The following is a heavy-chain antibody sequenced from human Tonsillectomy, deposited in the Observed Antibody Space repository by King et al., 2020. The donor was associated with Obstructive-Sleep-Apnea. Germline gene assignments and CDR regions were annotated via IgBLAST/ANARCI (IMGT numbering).Heavy chain of an antibody. CDR3: ARNGYCTNVVCYGLDF. D-gene: IGHD2-8*01. V-gene: IGHV6-1*01. J-gene: IGHJ4*02. Sequence: VQLQQSGPGLVKPSQTLSLTCAISGDSVSSNSAAWNWIRQSPSRGLEWLGRTYYRSKWYNDYAVSVKSRITINPDTSKNQFSLQLNSVTPEDTAVYYWARNGYCTNVVCYGLDFWGQGTLVTVSS. CDR1: GDSVSSNSAA. CDR2: TYYRSKWYN.